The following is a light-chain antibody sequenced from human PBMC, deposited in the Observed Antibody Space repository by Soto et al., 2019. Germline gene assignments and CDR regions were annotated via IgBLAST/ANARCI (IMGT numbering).Light chain of an antibody. Sequence: EIVLTQSPATLSLSPGERATLSCRASQSVTSYLAWYQQNPGQAPRLLIYDASNRATGIPARFSGSGSGTDFTLTISSLEPEDFAVYSCQQRSNWPWTFGHGTKVEIK. CDR1: QSVTSY. V-gene: IGKV3-11*01. CDR2: DAS. J-gene: IGKJ1*01. CDR3: QQRSNWPWT.